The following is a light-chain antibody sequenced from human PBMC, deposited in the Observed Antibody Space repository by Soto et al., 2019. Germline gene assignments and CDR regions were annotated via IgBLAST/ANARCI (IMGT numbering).Light chain of an antibody. CDR1: SSDVGGYNY. J-gene: IGLJ2*01. CDR3: SSYAGSNNVI. Sequence: QSALTQPPSASGSPGQSVTISCTGTSSDVGGYNYVSWYQQHPGKVPKLIIYEVNKRPSGIPDRFSGSKSGTTASLTVSGLQAEDEADYYCSSYAGSNNVIFGGGTKLTAL. V-gene: IGLV2-8*01. CDR2: EVN.